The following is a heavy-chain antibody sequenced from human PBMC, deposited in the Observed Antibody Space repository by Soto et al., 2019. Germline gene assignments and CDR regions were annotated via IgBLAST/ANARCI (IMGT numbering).Heavy chain of an antibody. J-gene: IGHJ4*02. D-gene: IGHD2-21*01. V-gene: IGHV3-21*01. CDR2: ISSSSSYI. Sequence: PGGSLRLSWAASGFTFSSYSMNWVRRAPGKGLEWVSSISSSSSYIYYADSVKGRFTISRDNAKNSLYLQMNSLRAADTAVYYCARGLGGGPAVRRLGYFDYWGQGTLVTVSS. CDR3: ARGLGGGPAVRRLGYFDY. CDR1: GFTFSSYS.